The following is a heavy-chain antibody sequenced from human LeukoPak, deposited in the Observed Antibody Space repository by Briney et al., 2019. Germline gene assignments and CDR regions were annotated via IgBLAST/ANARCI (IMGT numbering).Heavy chain of an antibody. Sequence: GGSLRLSCAASGFTFSSYAMTWVRQAPGKGLEWVSGISGGGGTAYYGDSVKGRLTISRDSSKNTLYLQLNSLRAEDTAVYYCAKSSSGWYTFDIWGRGTMVTVSS. CDR3: AKSSSGWYTFDI. J-gene: IGHJ3*02. CDR2: ISGGGGTA. D-gene: IGHD6-19*01. CDR1: GFTFSSYA. V-gene: IGHV3-23*01.